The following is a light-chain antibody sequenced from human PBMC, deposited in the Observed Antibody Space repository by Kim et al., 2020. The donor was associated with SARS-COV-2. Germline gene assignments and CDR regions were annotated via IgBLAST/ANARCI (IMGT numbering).Light chain of an antibody. Sequence: SVGDRFTITCRASQSIRSWLAWYQQKPGKAPNLLISDASTLQSGVPSRFSGSGSGTEFTLTISSLQPEDFATYYCRQTNTFPWTFGRGTKVDIK. V-gene: IGKV1-12*01. J-gene: IGKJ1*01. CDR2: DAS. CDR1: QSIRSW. CDR3: RQTNTFPWT.